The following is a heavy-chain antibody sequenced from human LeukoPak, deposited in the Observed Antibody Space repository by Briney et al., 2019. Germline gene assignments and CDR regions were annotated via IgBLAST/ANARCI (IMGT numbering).Heavy chain of an antibody. CDR1: GFSLSTSGMC. D-gene: IGHD5-18*01. J-gene: IGHJ3*02. V-gene: IGHV2-70*11. CDR3: ARIPGYSYGSGDAFDI. CDR2: IDWDDDK. Sequence: SGPALVKPTQTLTLTCTFSGFSLSTSGMCVSWIRQPPGKALEWLARIDWDDDKYYSTSLKTRLTISKDTSKNQVVLTMTNMDPVDTATYYCARIPGYSYGSGDAFDIWGQGTMVTVSS.